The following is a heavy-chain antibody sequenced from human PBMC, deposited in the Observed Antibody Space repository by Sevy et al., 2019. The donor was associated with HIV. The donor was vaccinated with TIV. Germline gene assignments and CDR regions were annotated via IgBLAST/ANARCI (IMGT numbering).Heavy chain of an antibody. CDR2: MNPNSGDT. Sequence: ASVKVSCKASGYTFTNYDITWVRQATGQGLEWVGWMNPNSGDTDYAQKFQGRITMTRNTSISTVYLELSSLRSDDTAVYYCARGRTLLYISSSRPFDYWGQGSLVTVSS. D-gene: IGHD6-6*01. V-gene: IGHV1-8*01. CDR3: ARGRTLLYISSSRPFDY. J-gene: IGHJ4*02. CDR1: GYTFTNYD.